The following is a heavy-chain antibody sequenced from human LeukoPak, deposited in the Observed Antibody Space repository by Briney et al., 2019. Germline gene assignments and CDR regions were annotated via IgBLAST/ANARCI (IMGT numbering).Heavy chain of an antibody. Sequence: GGSLRLSCAASGLIFDTFGMGWVRQAPGKGLEWVSYISSASSYIYYADSVKGRFTISRDNAKNSLYLQMNSLRAEDTAVYYCARKIGSGTGFDYWGQGTLVTVSS. V-gene: IGHV3-21*01. J-gene: IGHJ4*02. CDR3: ARKIGSGTGFDY. D-gene: IGHD3-10*01. CDR2: ISSASSYI. CDR1: GLIFDTFG.